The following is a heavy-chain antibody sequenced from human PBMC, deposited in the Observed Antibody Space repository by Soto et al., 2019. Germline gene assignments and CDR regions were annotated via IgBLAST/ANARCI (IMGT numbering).Heavy chain of an antibody. V-gene: IGHV3-30-3*01. Sequence: QVQLVESGGGVVQPGRSLRLSCAASGFTFSSYAMHWVRQAPGKGLEWVAVISYDGSNKYYADSVKGRFTISRDNSKNTLYLQMTSVRAEDTAVYYCGSPTFFGVVITTSPLFYGGQGTLVTAPS. D-gene: IGHD3-3*01. J-gene: IGHJ4*02. CDR2: ISYDGSNK. CDR1: GFTFSSYA. CDR3: GSPTFFGVVITTSPLFY.